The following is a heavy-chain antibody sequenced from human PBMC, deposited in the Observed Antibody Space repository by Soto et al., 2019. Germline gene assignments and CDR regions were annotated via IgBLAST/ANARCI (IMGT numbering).Heavy chain of an antibody. Sequence: EVQLVESGGGLVQPGGSLRLSCAASGFAFSSFEMTWVRQAPGKGLEWVSYISSIGSSIYYADSVKGRFTISRDNAKNALYLQMNSLRAEDTAVYYCASQPAVWPFNWFDPWGQGTLVTVS. D-gene: IGHD2-2*01. J-gene: IGHJ5*02. CDR3: ASQPAVWPFNWFDP. CDR2: ISSIGSSI. V-gene: IGHV3-48*03. CDR1: GFAFSSFE.